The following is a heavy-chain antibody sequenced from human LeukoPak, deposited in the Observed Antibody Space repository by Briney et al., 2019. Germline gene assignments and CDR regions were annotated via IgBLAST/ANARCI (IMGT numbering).Heavy chain of an antibody. CDR3: ARETSAAGSFDY. CDR2: IYSGGST. J-gene: IGHJ4*02. D-gene: IGHD6-13*01. Sequence: GGSPRLSCAVSGFTVSSNYMSWVRQAPGKGLEWVSVIYSGGSTYYADSVTGRFTISRDNSKNTLYLQMNSLRAEDTAVYYCARETSAAGSFDYWGQGTLVTVSS. V-gene: IGHV3-66*01. CDR1: GFTVSSNY.